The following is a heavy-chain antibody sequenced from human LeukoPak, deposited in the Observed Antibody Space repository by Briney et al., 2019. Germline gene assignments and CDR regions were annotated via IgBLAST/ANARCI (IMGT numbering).Heavy chain of an antibody. D-gene: IGHD4-11*01. V-gene: IGHV1-2*06. CDR2: INPNSGGT. J-gene: IGHJ4*02. Sequence: ASVKVSCKASGYTFAGYYLHWVRQAPGQGLEWMGRINPNSGGTNYAPKFQDRVAVTRDTSNSTAYMELSRLRSDDTAVYYCARHSDSAGFARWGQGSLVIVSS. CDR3: ARHSDSAGFAR. CDR1: GYTFAGYY.